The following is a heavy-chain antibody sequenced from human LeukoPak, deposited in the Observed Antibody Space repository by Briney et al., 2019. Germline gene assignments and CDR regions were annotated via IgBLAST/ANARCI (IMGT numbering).Heavy chain of an antibody. D-gene: IGHD3-22*01. Sequence: SVKVSCKASGGTFSSYAISWVRQAPGQGLEWMGGIIPIFATANYAQKFQGRVTIPADESTSTAYMELSSLRSEDPAVYYCARGPITTRSHFDYWGQGTLVTVSS. CDR2: IIPIFATA. J-gene: IGHJ4*02. CDR1: GGTFSSYA. V-gene: IGHV1-69*13. CDR3: ARGPITTRSHFDY.